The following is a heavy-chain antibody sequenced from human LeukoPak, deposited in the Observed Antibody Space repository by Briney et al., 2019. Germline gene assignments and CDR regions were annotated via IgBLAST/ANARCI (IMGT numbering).Heavy chain of an antibody. J-gene: IGHJ6*02. CDR2: ISAYNGNT. D-gene: IGHD6-6*01. CDR1: GYTFTSYG. Sequence: ASVKVSCKASGYTFTSYGISWVRQAPGQGLEWMGWISAYNGNTNYAQKLQGRVTMTTDTSTSTAYMELRSLGSDDTAVYYCARVSVPLPHTYGMDVWGQGTTVTVSS. CDR3: ARVSVPLPHTYGMDV. V-gene: IGHV1-18*01.